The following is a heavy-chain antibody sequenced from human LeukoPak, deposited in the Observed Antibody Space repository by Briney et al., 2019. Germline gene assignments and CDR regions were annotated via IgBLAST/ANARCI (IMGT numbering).Heavy chain of an antibody. Sequence: GESLKISSKASGYSFTSYWIGWVRQLPGKSLEWMGNIYPRDSDITYSPSFQGQVTISVDKSISTAYLQWSSLKASDTAMYYCSRQPGTSLDYWGLGTLVTVSS. CDR2: IYPRDSDI. CDR1: GYSFTSYW. D-gene: IGHD3-10*01. J-gene: IGHJ4*02. V-gene: IGHV5-51*01. CDR3: SRQPGTSLDY.